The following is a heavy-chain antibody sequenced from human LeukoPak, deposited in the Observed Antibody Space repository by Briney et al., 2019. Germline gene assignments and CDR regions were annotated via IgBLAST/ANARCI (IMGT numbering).Heavy chain of an antibody. Sequence: SETLSLTCAVYGGSFSGYYWSWIRQPPGKGLEWIGEINHSGSTNYNPSLKSRVTISVDTSKNRFSLKLSSVTAADTAVYYCARGGPTYYDFWSGYRIDYWGQGTLVTVSS. CDR2: INHSGST. CDR3: ARGGPTYYDFWSGYRIDY. CDR1: GGSFSGYY. V-gene: IGHV4-34*01. J-gene: IGHJ4*02. D-gene: IGHD3-3*01.